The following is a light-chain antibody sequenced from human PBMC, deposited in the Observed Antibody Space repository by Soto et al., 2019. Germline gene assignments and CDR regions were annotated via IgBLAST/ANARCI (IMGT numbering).Light chain of an antibody. Sequence: QAVVTQPPSASGTPGQRVTISCSGSSSNIGSNTVNWYQQLPGTAPKLLIYSNNQRPSGVPDRFSGSKSGTSASLAISGLQSEDEADYYCAAWDDSLNVFYVFGTGTKLTDL. V-gene: IGLV1-44*01. CDR3: AAWDDSLNVFYV. CDR2: SNN. CDR1: SSNIGSNT. J-gene: IGLJ1*01.